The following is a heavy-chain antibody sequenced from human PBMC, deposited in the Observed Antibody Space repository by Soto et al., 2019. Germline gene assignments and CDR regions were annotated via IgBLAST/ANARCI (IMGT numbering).Heavy chain of an antibody. CDR3: ASYGSGTYAFSS. CDR2: IYSGGDT. D-gene: IGHD3-10*01. CDR1: GFTVSSNY. V-gene: IGHV3-53*01. Sequence: PGGSLRLSCAASGFTVSSNYMNWVRQAPGKGLEWVSLIYSGGDTYYADSVKGRFTISRDNAKNSLHLQMNSLRAEDTAVYYCASYGSGTYAFSSWGQGTLVTVSS. J-gene: IGHJ5*02.